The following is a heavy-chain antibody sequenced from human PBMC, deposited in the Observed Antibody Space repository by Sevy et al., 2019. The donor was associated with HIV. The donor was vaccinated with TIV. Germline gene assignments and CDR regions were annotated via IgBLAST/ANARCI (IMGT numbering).Heavy chain of an antibody. CDR1: GGSVSSGSYY. CDR3: ARGHRIKYCSSTSCYRGFDY. V-gene: IGHV4-61*01. Sequence: SETLSLTYTVSGGSVSSGSYYWSWIRQPPGKGLEWIGYIYYSGSTNYNPSLKSRVTISVDTSKNQFSLKLSSVTAADTAVYYCARGHRIKYCSSTSCYRGFDYWGQGTLVTVSS. CDR2: IYYSGST. D-gene: IGHD2-2*02. J-gene: IGHJ4*02.